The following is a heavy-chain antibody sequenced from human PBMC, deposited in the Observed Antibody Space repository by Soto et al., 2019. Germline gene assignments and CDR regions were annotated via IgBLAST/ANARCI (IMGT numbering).Heavy chain of an antibody. J-gene: IGHJ4*02. V-gene: IGHV3-74*01. CDR3: ARALAVAGTGGYY. CDR2: INSDGSST. CDR1: GFTFSNYW. Sequence: EVQLVESGGGLVQPGGSLRLSCAASGFTFSNYWMHWVRQAPGKGLVWVPRINSDGSSTSYADSVKGRFTISRDNAKNTLYLQMNSLRAEDTAVYYCARALAVAGTGGYYWGQGTLVAVSS. D-gene: IGHD6-19*01.